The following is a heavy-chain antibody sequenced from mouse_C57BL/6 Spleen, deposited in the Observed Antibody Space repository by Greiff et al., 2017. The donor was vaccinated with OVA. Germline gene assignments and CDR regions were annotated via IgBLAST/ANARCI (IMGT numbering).Heavy chain of an antibody. D-gene: IGHD1-1*01. CDR2: IYPGSGNT. J-gene: IGHJ3*01. V-gene: IGHV1-76*01. CDR1: GYTFTDYY. CDR3: ASIPHYYGSSPWFAY. Sequence: QVQLKESGAELVRPGASVKLSCKASGYTFTDYYINWVKQRPGQGLEWIARIYPGSGNTYYNEKFKGKATLTAEKSSSTAYMQLSSLTSEDSAVYFCASIPHYYGSSPWFAYWGQGTLVTVSA.